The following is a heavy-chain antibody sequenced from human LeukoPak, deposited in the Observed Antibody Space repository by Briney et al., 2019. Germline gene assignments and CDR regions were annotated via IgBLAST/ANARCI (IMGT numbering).Heavy chain of an antibody. D-gene: IGHD5-12*01. CDR2: IYSGGST. CDR3: AREGLRLRNFDY. J-gene: IGHJ4*02. V-gene: IGHV3-53*01. CDR1: GFTFSSYA. Sequence: GGSLRLSCAASGFTFSSYAMHWVRQAPGKGLEWVSVIYSGGSTYYADSVKGRFTISRDNSKNTLYLQMNSLRAEDTAVYYCAREGLRLRNFDYWGQGTLVTVSP.